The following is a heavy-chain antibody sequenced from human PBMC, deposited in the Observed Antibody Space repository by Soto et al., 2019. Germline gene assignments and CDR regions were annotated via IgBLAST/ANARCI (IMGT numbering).Heavy chain of an antibody. CDR3: ARLVDGYPGY. J-gene: IGHJ4*02. CDR2: IFPGDSDT. D-gene: IGHD5-12*01. V-gene: IGHV5-51*01. CDR1: GYTFTSRW. Sequence: GESLKISFKASGYTFTSRWIGWVRQKPGKGLEWMGLIFPGDSDTRYSPSFQGQVTISADKSISTAFLQWSSLKASDTAMYYCARLVDGYPGYWGQGTLVTVSS.